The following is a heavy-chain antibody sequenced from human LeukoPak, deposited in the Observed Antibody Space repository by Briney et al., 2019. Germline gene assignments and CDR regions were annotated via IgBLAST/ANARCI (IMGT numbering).Heavy chain of an antibody. Sequence: GSLRLSCVASGFTFSYYSISWVRQAPGKGLAWVSVIRNDGSITSYADSVKGRFTISRETAKNKLYLQMDSLRAEDTAVYYCARDGRNGNINKWGQGTLVSVSS. D-gene: IGHD5-24*01. CDR1: GFTFSYYS. CDR2: IRNDGSIT. CDR3: ARDGRNGNINK. J-gene: IGHJ4*02. V-gene: IGHV3-74*01.